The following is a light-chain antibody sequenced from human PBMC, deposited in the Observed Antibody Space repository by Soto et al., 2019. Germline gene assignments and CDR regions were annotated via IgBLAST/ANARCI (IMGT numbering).Light chain of an antibody. CDR2: KAS. J-gene: IGKJ5*01. CDR3: QHSYNIPPYT. Sequence: DIQMTQSPSTLSASVGDRVTITCRASQSISSWLAWYQQKPGKAPKLLIYKASSLESGVPSRFSGSGSGTDFTLTISNLQPEDFATYYCQHSYNIPPYTFGQGTRLEIK. CDR1: QSISSW. V-gene: IGKV1-5*03.